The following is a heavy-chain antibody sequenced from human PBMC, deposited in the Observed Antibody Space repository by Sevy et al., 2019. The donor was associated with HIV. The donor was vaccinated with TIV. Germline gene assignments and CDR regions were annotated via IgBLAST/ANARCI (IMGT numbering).Heavy chain of an antibody. CDR3: ARDGSGSYYGSSVQH. CDR1: GYTFTSYG. CDR2: ISAYNGST. Sequence: ASVKVSCKASGYTFTSYGISWVRQAPGQGLEWMGWISAYNGSTNYAQKLQGRVTMTTDTSTSTAYMELRSLRSDDTAVYYCARDGSGSYYGSSVQHWGQGTLVTVSS. V-gene: IGHV1-18*01. J-gene: IGHJ1*01. D-gene: IGHD1-26*01.